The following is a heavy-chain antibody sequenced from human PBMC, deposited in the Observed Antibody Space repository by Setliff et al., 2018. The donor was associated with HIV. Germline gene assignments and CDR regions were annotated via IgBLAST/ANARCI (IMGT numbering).Heavy chain of an antibody. J-gene: IGHJ6*03. V-gene: IGHV1-18*01. CDR3: ARQGVPGGPHYYYYYMDV. CDR2: ISTYSGNT. CDR1: GYTFTNYD. D-gene: IGHD3-16*01. Sequence: ASVKVSCKASGYTFTNYDISWVRQAPGQGLEWMGWISTYSGNTNYAQKLQGRVTMTTDTSTSTAYMELRSLRSDDTAVYYCARQGVPGGPHYYYYYMDVWGKGTTVTVSS.